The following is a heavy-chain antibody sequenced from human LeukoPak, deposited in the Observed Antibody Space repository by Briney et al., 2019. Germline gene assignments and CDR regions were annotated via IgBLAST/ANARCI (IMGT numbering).Heavy chain of an antibody. J-gene: IGHJ6*02. Sequence: SETLSLTYTVSGGSISSYYWSWIRQPPGKGLEWIGYIYYSGSTNYNPSLKSRVTISVDTSKNQFSLKLSSVTAADTAVYYCARHAEYYYDSSGLFYGMDVWGQGTTVTVSS. CDR1: GGSISSYY. V-gene: IGHV4-59*08. CDR2: IYYSGST. D-gene: IGHD3-22*01. CDR3: ARHAEYYYDSSGLFYGMDV.